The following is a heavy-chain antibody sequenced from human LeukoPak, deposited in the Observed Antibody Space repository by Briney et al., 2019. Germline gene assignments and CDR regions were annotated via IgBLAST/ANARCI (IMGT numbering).Heavy chain of an antibody. CDR2: ISYDGSNK. CDR1: GFTFSSYA. D-gene: IGHD3-22*01. Sequence: GGSLRLSCAASGFTFSSYAMHWVRQAPGKGLEWVAVISYDGSNKYYADSVKGRFTISRDNSKNTLYLQMNSLRAEDTAVYYCARGADYYDSSFADWGQGTLATVSS. CDR3: ARGADYYDSSFAD. V-gene: IGHV3-30-3*01. J-gene: IGHJ4*02.